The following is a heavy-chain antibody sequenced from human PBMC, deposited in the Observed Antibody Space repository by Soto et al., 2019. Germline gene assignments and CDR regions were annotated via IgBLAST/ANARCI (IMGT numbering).Heavy chain of an antibody. J-gene: IGHJ5*02. CDR3: AREGGLAYCGGDCLYNWFDP. CDR2: RSYSGST. V-gene: IGHV4-31*03. CDR1: GGSISSGDYY. D-gene: IGHD2-21*02. Sequence: QVQLQESGPGLVKPSQTLSLTCTVSGGSISSGDYYWSWVRQHPGKGLEWIGYRSYSGSTYYNPPLKSRVTIVVDTSRNQFSLRLSSVTAADTAVYYCAREGGLAYCGGDCLYNWFDPWGQGTLVTVSS.